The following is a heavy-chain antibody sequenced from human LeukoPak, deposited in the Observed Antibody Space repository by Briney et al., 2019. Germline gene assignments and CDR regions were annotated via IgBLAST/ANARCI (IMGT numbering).Heavy chain of an antibody. D-gene: IGHD1-26*01. CDR2: IYYSGST. V-gene: IGHV4-59*08. J-gene: IGHJ3*01. Sequence: SETLSLTCTVSGGSISSYYWSWIRQPPGKGLEWIGYIYYSGSTNYNPSLKSRVTISVDTSKKQFSLKLTSVTAADMAVYFCARQFLVGSTFHAFDLWGQGTRVTVSS. CDR1: GGSISSYY. CDR3: ARQFLVGSTFHAFDL.